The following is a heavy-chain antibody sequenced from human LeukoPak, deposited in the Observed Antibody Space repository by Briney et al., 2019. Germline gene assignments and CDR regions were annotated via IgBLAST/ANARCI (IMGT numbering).Heavy chain of an antibody. J-gene: IGHJ4*02. V-gene: IGHV4-34*01. D-gene: IGHD2-2*01. Sequence: SETLSLTCAVYGGSFSGYYWSWIRQPPGKGLEWSGEINHRGCTNYNPPLQSPVPISLDPSKNQFSLKLSPVTAADTAVYYRARSTYCSSTSCYYGRTFDYWGQRTLVTVSP. CDR2: INHRGCT. CDR3: ARSTYCSSTSCYYGRTFDY. CDR1: GGSFSGYY.